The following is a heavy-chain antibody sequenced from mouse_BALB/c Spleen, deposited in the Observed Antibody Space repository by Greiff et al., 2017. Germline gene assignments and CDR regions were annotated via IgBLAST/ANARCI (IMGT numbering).Heavy chain of an antibody. J-gene: IGHJ4*01. CDR3: TRPGNYEVFYAMDY. CDR2: IRLKSNNYAT. D-gene: IGHD2-1*01. CDR1: GFTFSNYW. Sequence: EVQLVESGGGLVQPGGSMKLSCVASGFTFSNYWMNWVRQSPEKGLEWVAEIRLKSNNYATHYAESVKGRFTISRDDSKSSVYLQMNNLRAEDTGIYYCTRPGNYEVFYAMDYWGQGTSVTVSS. V-gene: IGHV6-6*02.